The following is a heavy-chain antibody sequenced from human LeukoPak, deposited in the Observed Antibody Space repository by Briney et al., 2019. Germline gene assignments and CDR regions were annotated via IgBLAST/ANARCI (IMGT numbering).Heavy chain of an antibody. J-gene: IGHJ4*02. CDR2: ISSSSSTI. V-gene: IGHV3-48*04. Sequence: GGSLRLSYAASGFTFSSYSMNWVRQAPGKGLEWVSYISSSSSTIYYAGSVKGRFTISRDNAKNTLYLQMNSLRAEDTAVYYCASWKSSSDDYWGQGTLVTVSS. D-gene: IGHD6-6*01. CDR3: ASWKSSSDDY. CDR1: GFTFSSYS.